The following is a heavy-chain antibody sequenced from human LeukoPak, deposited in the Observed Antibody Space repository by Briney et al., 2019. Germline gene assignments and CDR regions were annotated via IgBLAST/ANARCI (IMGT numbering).Heavy chain of an antibody. D-gene: IGHD1-26*01. CDR2: IYSSGFT. CDR3: ARVHIVTGTYFVS. Sequence: PSETLSLPCNVSGDALCVLDWSWLPHPAGQRWEWIGRIYSSGFTEYNLSLDNQVTMSIDTSKNDFSLTLNSVTAAGTAIYCGARVHIVTGTYFVSWGEGRLVTVSS. CDR1: GDALCVLD. J-gene: IGHJ4*02. V-gene: IGHV4-4*07.